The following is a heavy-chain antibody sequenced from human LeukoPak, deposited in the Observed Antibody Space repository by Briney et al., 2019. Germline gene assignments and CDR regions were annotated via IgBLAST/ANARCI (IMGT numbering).Heavy chain of an antibody. CDR3: ARGTGGSYRYFDY. CDR2: INHSGST. J-gene: IGHJ4*02. Sequence: PSETLSLTCAVYGGSFSGYYWSWIRQPPGKGLEWIGEINHSGSTNYNPSLKSRVTISVDTSKNQFSLKLSSVTAADTAVYYCARGTGGSYRYFDYWGQGTLVTVSS. V-gene: IGHV4-34*01. D-gene: IGHD1-26*01. CDR1: GGSFSGYY.